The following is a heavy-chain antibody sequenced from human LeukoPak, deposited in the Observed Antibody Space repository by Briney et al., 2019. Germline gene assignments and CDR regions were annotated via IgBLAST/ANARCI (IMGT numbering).Heavy chain of an antibody. CDR1: GGSFSNYY. CDR3: ARDNGVSPRYFDY. Sequence: SETLSLTCAVYGGSFSNYYWSWIRQPPGKGLEWIGEINHSGSTSYNTALKSRVTISVDTSKNQFSLKLSSVTAADTAVYYCARDNGVSPRYFDYWGQGTLVTVSS. V-gene: IGHV4-34*01. D-gene: IGHD2-8*01. J-gene: IGHJ4*02. CDR2: INHSGST.